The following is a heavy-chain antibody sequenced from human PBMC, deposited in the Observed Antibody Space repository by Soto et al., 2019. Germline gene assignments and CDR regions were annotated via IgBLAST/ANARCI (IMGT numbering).Heavy chain of an antibody. D-gene: IGHD4-17*01. CDR2: ISAYSGNT. CDR3: ARVVKAGDYGDYGRYYCDY. CDR1: GYTFTTYG. Sequence: QVQLVQSGAEVKKPGSSVKVYCKASGYTFTTYGITRVRQAPVQGLATMGRISAYSGNTNCAQKLQGRVTVTAATSTNPGYMDLRSLRSDDTAVYYCARVVKAGDYGDYGRYYCDYWGHGPLVSVSA. V-gene: IGHV1-18*04. J-gene: IGHJ4*01.